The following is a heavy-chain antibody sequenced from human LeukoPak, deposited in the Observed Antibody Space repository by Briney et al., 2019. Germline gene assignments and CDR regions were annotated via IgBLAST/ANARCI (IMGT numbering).Heavy chain of an antibody. Sequence: PGGSLRLSCAASGFTFSGYEMNWVRQAPGKGLEWVSYISSSGSTIYYADSVKGRFTISRDNAKNSLYLQMNSLRAEDMAVYYCAREFSGSNYGFPFDYWGQGTLVTVSS. D-gene: IGHD1-26*01. CDR1: GFTFSGYE. J-gene: IGHJ4*02. CDR2: ISSSGSTI. V-gene: IGHV3-48*03. CDR3: AREFSGSNYGFPFDY.